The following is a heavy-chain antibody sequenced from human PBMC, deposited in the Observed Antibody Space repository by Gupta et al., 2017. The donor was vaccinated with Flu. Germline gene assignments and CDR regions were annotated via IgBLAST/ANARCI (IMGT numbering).Heavy chain of an antibody. D-gene: IGHD3-22*01. V-gene: IGHV3-21*01. CDR2: ISYSSSNI. Sequence: VQLVESGRGVVKPGGYLTLSCVASGCTFSSSTMDWVRQAPGKGLEWVSSISYSSSNIHYRDSVKGRFTISRDNAKHSVYLQMNSLTAEDTAVYYCAKDISGNGYYYEFWGPEYWGQGTLVTVSS. J-gene: IGHJ4*02. CDR1: GCTFSSST. CDR3: AKDISGNGYYYEFWGPEY.